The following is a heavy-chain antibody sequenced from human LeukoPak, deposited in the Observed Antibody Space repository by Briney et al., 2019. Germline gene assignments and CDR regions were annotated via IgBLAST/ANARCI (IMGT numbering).Heavy chain of an antibody. CDR2: IYHSGST. J-gene: IGHJ3*02. V-gene: IGHV4-30-2*02. D-gene: IGHD3-9*01. CDR3: ARGYDILTGDAFDI. CDR1: GGSISSGGYY. Sequence: PSETLSLTCTVSGGSISSGGYYWSWIRQPPGKGLEWIGYIYHSGSTYYNPSLKSRVTISVDRSKNQFSLKLSSVTAADTAVYYCARGYDILTGDAFDIWGQGTMVTVSS.